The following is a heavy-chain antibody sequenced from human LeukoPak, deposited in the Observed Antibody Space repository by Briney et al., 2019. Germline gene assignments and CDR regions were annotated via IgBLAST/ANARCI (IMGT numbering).Heavy chain of an antibody. J-gene: IGHJ5*02. CDR3: AKLVPSDDFWSGYLGWFDP. V-gene: IGHV3-23*01. Sequence: PGGSLRLSCAASGFTFSSYAMSWVRQAPGKGLEWVSAISGSGGSTYYADSVKGRFTISRDNSKNTPYLQMNSLRAEDTAVYYCAKLVPSDDFWSGYLGWFDPWGQGTLVTVSS. D-gene: IGHD3-3*01. CDR1: GFTFSSYA. CDR2: ISGSGGST.